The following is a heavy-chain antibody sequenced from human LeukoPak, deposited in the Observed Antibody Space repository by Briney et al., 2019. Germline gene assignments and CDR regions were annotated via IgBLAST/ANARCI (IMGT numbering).Heavy chain of an antibody. CDR1: GGSISSGSYY. Sequence: SQTLSLTCTVSGGSISSGSYYWSWIRQPAGKGLEWIGRIYTSGSTNYNPSLKSRFTTSVDTSKNQFSLKLSSVTAADTAVYYCARERRILDWGAVNLFDYWGQGTLVTVSS. CDR3: ARERRILDWGAVNLFDY. D-gene: IGHD1-26*01. J-gene: IGHJ4*02. V-gene: IGHV4-61*02. CDR2: IYTSGST.